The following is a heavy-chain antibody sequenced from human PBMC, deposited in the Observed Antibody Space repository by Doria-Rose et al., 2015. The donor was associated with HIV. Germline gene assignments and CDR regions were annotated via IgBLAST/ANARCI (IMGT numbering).Heavy chain of an antibody. V-gene: IGHV4-59*01. D-gene: IGHD1-26*01. CDR3: ARVLSGTYDY. CDR2: IFCTGST. J-gene: IGHJ4*02. CDR1: GDSISHYY. Sequence: QVQLQESGPGLVKPSETLSLTCSVSGDSISHYYWSWIRQPPGKGLEYIGDIFCTGSTNYSPSLKSRVSMSIDTSKNKFSLRLSSVTAADTAVYYCARVLSGTYDYWGQGTLVTVSS.